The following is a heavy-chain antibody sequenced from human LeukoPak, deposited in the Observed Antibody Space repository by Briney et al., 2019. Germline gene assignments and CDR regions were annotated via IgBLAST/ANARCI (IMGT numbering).Heavy chain of an antibody. Sequence: GESLKISCRASGHDFPDYWIGWVRQMPGKGLEWMGIIFPRDSNTVYGPSFQGQVTISVDTSISTAYLQWSSLKASDTAIYYCARLYCSSTSCYGYYGMDVWGQGTTVTVSS. CDR3: ARLYCSSTSCYGYYGMDV. CDR1: GHDFPDYW. D-gene: IGHD2-2*01. V-gene: IGHV5-51*01. J-gene: IGHJ6*02. CDR2: IFPRDSNT.